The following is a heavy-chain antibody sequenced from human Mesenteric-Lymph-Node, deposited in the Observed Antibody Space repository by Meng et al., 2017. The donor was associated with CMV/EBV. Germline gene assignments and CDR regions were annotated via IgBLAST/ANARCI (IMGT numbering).Heavy chain of an antibody. CDR2: ISGYNGHT. CDR3: ASCFIGTSCSIDY. CDR1: GYTFTSHS. J-gene: IGHJ4*02. Sequence: ASVKVSCKASGYTFTSHSISWVRQAPGQGLEWMGWISGYNGHTRYAPKFQGRVTMTTDTSTSTASMELTSLRSGDTAVYYCASCFIGTSCSIDYWGQGTLVTVSS. V-gene: IGHV1-18*01. D-gene: IGHD2-2*01.